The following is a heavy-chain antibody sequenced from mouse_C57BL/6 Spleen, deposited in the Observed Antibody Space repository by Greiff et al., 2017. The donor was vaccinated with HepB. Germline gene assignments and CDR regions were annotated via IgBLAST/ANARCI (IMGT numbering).Heavy chain of an antibody. V-gene: IGHV5-4*01. J-gene: IGHJ2*01. D-gene: IGHD1-1*01. Sequence: EVKLVESGGGLVKPGGSLKLSCAASGFTFSSYAMSWVRQTPEKRLEWVATISDGGSYTYYPDNVKGRFTISRDNAKNNLYLQMSHLKSEDTAMYYCARDRTTVVADYWGQGTTLTVSS. CDR1: GFTFSSYA. CDR3: ARDRTTVVADY. CDR2: ISDGGSYT.